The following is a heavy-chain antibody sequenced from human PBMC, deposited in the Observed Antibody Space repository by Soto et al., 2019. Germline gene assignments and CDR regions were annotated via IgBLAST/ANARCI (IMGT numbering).Heavy chain of an antibody. CDR2: INPSNGFT. CDR3: ARDWPDTYCGGDCPLGYYYPGMDV. J-gene: IGHJ6*01. V-gene: IGHV1-46*02. Sequence: ASVKVSCKASGFTFNTYYINWVRQSPGEGLQWMGIINPSNGFTSYAQKFQDRVTMTADTSTKTVYMELRSLRSEDTAVYFCARDWPDTYCGGDCPLGYYYPGMDVWGQGTAVTVYS. D-gene: IGHD2-21*02. CDR1: GFTFNTYY.